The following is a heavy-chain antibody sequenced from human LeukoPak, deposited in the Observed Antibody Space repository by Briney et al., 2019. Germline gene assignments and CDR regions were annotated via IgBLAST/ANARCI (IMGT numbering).Heavy chain of an antibody. J-gene: IGHJ4*02. V-gene: IGHV1-18*01. CDR2: ISAYNGDT. CDR3: ARDESTVTTTPGYY. CDR1: GYTFTNYG. D-gene: IGHD4-17*01. Sequence: ASVKVSCKTSGYTFTNYGISWVRQAPGQGLEWMGWISAYNGDTSYAQKLQGRVTMTTDTSTNTAYMELRSLRSDDTAVYYCARDESTVTTTPGYYWGQGTLVTVSS.